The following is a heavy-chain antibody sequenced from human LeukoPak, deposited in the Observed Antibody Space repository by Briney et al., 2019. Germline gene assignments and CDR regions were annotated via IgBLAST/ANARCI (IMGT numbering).Heavy chain of an antibody. CDR2: IYSGGTT. D-gene: IGHD3-22*01. CDR3: ARSSERKYYFDY. Sequence: GGSLRLSCAASGFTVSSNYMRGVRQAPGKGLEGVSLIYSGGTTYYADSVKGRFTISRDNSKNTLYLQMNSLRAEDTAVYYCARSSERKYYFDYWGQGTLVTVSS. J-gene: IGHJ4*02. V-gene: IGHV3-53*01. CDR1: GFTVSSNY.